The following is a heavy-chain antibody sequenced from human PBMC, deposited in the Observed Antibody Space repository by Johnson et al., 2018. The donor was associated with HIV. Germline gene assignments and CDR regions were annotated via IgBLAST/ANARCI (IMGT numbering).Heavy chain of an antibody. J-gene: IGHJ3*02. V-gene: IGHV3-66*01. Sequence: VQLVESGGGLVQTGGSLRLSCAASGFTVSSNYMSWVRQGPGKGLEWVSVIYSGGSTYYADSVKGRFALSRDNSKNTLDLQMNSLRAGHTAVYYCARGPPLQWELRGNAFDIWGQGTMVTVSS. CDR1: GFTVSSNY. CDR3: ARGPPLQWELRGNAFDI. CDR2: IYSGGST. D-gene: IGHD1-26*01.